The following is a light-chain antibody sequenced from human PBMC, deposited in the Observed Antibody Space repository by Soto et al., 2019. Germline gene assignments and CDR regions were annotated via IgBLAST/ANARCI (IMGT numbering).Light chain of an antibody. CDR3: QQASSFPLT. V-gene: IGKV1-12*01. CDR2: SAS. Sequence: IQMTQSPSSVSASVGDRVTITCRASQPISSWLAWYQQKPGQPPNLLIYSASTLRSGVPSRFSGSESGTFFTLTITNLQPEDFATHYCQQASSFPLTFGGGTKVEV. CDR1: QPISSW. J-gene: IGKJ4*01.